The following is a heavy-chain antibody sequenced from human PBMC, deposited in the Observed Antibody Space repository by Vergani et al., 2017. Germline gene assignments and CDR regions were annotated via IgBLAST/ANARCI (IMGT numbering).Heavy chain of an antibody. J-gene: IGHJ3*01. CDR1: GGSISSYY. CDR3: ATSYGYDAFDV. D-gene: IGHD3-10*01. CDR2: IYYSGSA. V-gene: IGHV4-59*01. Sequence: QVQLQESGPGLVKPPETLSLACTVSGGSISSYYWSWIRQPPGKGLEWIGYIYYSGSAKYNPSLESRVTMSVDTSKNQFSLNLTSVTAADTAVYYCATSYGYDAFDVWGQGTKVTVSS.